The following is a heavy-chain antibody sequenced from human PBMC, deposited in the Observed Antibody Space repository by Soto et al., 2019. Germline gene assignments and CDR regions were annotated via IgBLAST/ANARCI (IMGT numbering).Heavy chain of an antibody. Sequence: GGSLRLSCAASGFTFSSYAMHWVRQAPGKGLEYVSAISSDGGSTYYAKSVKGRFTISRDNSKDTLYLQMGSLRAEDMAVYYCSRGRYYGSGFNYYYYYMDVWGKGTTVTVSS. CDR2: ISSDGGST. D-gene: IGHD3-10*01. CDR1: GFTFSSYA. V-gene: IGHV3-64*01. CDR3: SRGRYYGSGFNYYYYYMDV. J-gene: IGHJ6*03.